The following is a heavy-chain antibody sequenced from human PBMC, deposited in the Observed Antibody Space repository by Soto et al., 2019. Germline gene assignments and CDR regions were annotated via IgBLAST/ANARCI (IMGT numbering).Heavy chain of an antibody. Sequence: SETLSLTCAVSGGSFTSNNWWTWVRQPPGQGLEWIGEIYRAGSTNYNLSLKSRVTISLDKSENQFSLKVTSLTAADTAVYYCASRDPGTSVDYWGQGTLVTVSS. J-gene: IGHJ4*02. CDR2: IYRAGST. V-gene: IGHV4-4*02. CDR3: ASRDPGTSVDY. D-gene: IGHD1-7*01. CDR1: GGSFTSNNW.